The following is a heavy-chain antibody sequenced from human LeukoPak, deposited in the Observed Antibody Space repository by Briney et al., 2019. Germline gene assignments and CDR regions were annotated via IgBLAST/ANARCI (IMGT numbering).Heavy chain of an antibody. CDR3: AKEAYDCSSGSCYHYFDY. D-gene: IGHD2-15*01. V-gene: IGHV3-30*02. J-gene: IGHJ4*02. Sequence: GGSLRLSCAASGFTFSNYGMHWVRQAPGKGLEWVAFIRYDGSNKYYADSVKGRFTISRDNSKNTLYLQMNSLRAEDTAVYYCAKEAYDCSSGSCYHYFDYWGQGTLVTVSS. CDR2: IRYDGSNK. CDR1: GFTFSNYG.